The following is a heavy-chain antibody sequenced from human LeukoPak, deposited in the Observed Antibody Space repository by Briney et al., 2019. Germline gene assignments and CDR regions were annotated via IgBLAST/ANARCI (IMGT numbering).Heavy chain of an antibody. D-gene: IGHD3-22*01. V-gene: IGHV3-33*06. J-gene: IGHJ4*02. Sequence: GRSLRLSCAASGFTFSSYGMHWVRQAPGKGLEWEAVIWYDGSNKYYADSVKGRFTISRDNSKNTLYLQMNSLRAEDTAVYYCAKDIAYYDSSGYELFDYWGQGTLVSVSS. CDR2: IWYDGSNK. CDR1: GFTFSSYG. CDR3: AKDIAYYDSSGYELFDY.